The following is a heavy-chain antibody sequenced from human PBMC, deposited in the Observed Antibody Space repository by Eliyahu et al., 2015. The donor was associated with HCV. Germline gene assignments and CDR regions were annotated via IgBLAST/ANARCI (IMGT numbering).Heavy chain of an antibody. CDR3: ARDRGYYPYYLDN. CDR1: GAYMTTYD. V-gene: IGHV4-4*07. Sequence: QVHLQESGPGLVKPSETLSLXCSVSGAYMTTYDWXWXRXSXGKGLEWXGRTHPSGTTNYNPSLKSRVTMSVDTSKNQVSLKLKSVTAADTAVYYCARDRGYYPYYLDNWGQGVLVTVSS. D-gene: IGHD2-15*01. CDR2: THPSGTT. J-gene: IGHJ4*02.